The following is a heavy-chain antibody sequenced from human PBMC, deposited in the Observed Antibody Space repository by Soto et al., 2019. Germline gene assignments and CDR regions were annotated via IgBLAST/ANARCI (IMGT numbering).Heavy chain of an antibody. J-gene: IGHJ6*02. CDR3: AKDRDYYGSGHPYNGMDV. Sequence: EGSLILSCAASEFTFGTYAMSWVRQAPGKGLEWVSAISGSGGSTYSADSVKGRFTISRDNSKNTLYLQMNSLRAEDTAVYYCAKDRDYYGSGHPYNGMDVWGQGTTVTVSS. CDR1: EFTFGTYA. D-gene: IGHD3-10*01. V-gene: IGHV3-23*01. CDR2: ISGSGGST.